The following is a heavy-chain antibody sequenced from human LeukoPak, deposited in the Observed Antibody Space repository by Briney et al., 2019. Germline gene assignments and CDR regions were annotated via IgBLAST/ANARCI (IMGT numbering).Heavy chain of an antibody. CDR1: GFTVISSA. CDR3: VNPYDTSAYYYGRFDY. D-gene: IGHD3-22*01. CDR2: ITVRDGST. V-gene: IGHV3-23*01. J-gene: IGHJ4*02. Sequence: GGCLRLSFSASGFTVISSAMGSVREAPGEGLWWVSAITVRDGSTYYADAVRGGFTISIDNSKNTLYLQMNSLRPDATAVSYCVNPYDTSAYYYGRFDYWGQGTLVTVSS.